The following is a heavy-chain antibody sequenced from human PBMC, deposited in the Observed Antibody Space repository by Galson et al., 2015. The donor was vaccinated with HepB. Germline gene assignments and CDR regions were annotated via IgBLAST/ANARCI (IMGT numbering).Heavy chain of an antibody. V-gene: IGHV1-18*01. Sequence: SVKVSCKASGHTFTSYGISWVRQAPGQGLEWMGWISAYNGNTNYAQKLQGRVTMTTDTSTSTAYMELRSLRSDDTAVYYCARDKTAPSYYDFWNYYYMDVWGKGTTVTVSS. D-gene: IGHD3-3*01. CDR2: ISAYNGNT. CDR1: GHTFTSYG. CDR3: ARDKTAPSYYDFWNYYYMDV. J-gene: IGHJ6*03.